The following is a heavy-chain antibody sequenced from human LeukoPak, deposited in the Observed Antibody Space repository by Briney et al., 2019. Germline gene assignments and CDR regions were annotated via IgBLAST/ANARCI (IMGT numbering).Heavy chain of an antibody. CDR3: ARGRGLYYYYMDV. V-gene: IGHV4-34*01. D-gene: IGHD3-10*01. Sequence: PSETLSLTCAVYGGSFSGDYWSWIRQPPGKGLEWVGEINHSGSTNYNPSLKSRVSISLDSSKDQFSLKLSSVTAADTAVYYCARGRGLYYYYMDVWGKGTTVTVSS. CDR2: INHSGST. CDR1: GGSFSGDY. J-gene: IGHJ6*03.